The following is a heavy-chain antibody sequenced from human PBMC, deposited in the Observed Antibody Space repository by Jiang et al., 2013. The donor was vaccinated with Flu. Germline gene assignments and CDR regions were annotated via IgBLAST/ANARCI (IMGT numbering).Heavy chain of an antibody. J-gene: IGHJ4*02. Sequence: SCKGSGYSFTSYWISWVRQMPGKGLEWMGRIDPSDSYTNYSPSFQGHVTISADKSISTAYLQWSSLKASDTAMYYCARANWNDDHYFDYWGQGTLVTVSS. CDR1: GYSFTSYW. CDR2: IDPSDSYT. V-gene: IGHV5-10-1*01. CDR3: ARANWNDDHYFDY. D-gene: IGHD1-1*01.